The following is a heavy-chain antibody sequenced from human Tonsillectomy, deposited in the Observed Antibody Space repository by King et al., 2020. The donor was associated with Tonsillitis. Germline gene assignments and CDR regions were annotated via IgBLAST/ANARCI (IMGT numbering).Heavy chain of an antibody. CDR1: GGSASSGSYY. D-gene: IGHD2-15*01. J-gene: IGHJ4*02. Sequence: QLQESGPGLVKPSETLSLTCTVSGGSASSGSYYWTWIRQPPGKELEWIGYVDYNGCTNYNPSLKSRCTLSSDPSKNQFHLKLSSVTAADTAVYYCVRERYPGFDFWGQGTLVTVSS. CDR2: VDYNGCT. V-gene: IGHV4-61*01. CDR3: VRERYPGFDF.